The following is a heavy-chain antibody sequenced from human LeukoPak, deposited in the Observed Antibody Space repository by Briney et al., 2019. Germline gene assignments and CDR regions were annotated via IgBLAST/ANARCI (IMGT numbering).Heavy chain of an antibody. CDR3: ARDIAAAGQHYFDY. J-gene: IGHJ4*02. V-gene: IGHV4-4*07. Sequence: SETLSLNCTVSGGSISSHYWSWVRQPAGKGLEWIGRIHTSGTTTYSPSLKSRVTMSVDTSKNQLSLKLSSVTAADTALYYCARDIAAAGQHYFDYWGQGSLVTVSS. CDR1: GGSISSHY. D-gene: IGHD6-13*01. CDR2: IHTSGTT.